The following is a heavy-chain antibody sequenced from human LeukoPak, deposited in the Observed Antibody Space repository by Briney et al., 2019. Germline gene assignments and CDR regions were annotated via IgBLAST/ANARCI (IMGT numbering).Heavy chain of an antibody. D-gene: IGHD3-3*01. CDR3: AKAGYYDPIA. CDR2: ISYDGSNK. J-gene: IGHJ4*02. CDR1: GFTFSSYG. Sequence: GGSLRLSCAASGFTFSSYGMHWVRQAPGKGLEWVAVISYDGSNKYYADSVKGRFTISRDNSKNTLYLQMNSLRAEDTAVYYCAKAGYYDPIAWGQGTLVTVSS. V-gene: IGHV3-30*18.